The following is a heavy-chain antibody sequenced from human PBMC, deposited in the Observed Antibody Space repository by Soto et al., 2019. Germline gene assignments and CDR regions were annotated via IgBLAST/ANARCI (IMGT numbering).Heavy chain of an antibody. V-gene: IGHV4-31*03. D-gene: IGHD3-22*01. CDR1: GGSISRGGYY. J-gene: IGHJ4*02. CDR2: IYYSGST. Sequence: PSETLSLTCTVSGGSISRGGYYWSWIRQHPGKGLEWIGYIYYSGSTYYNPSLKSRVTISVDTSKNQFSLKLISVTAADTAVYYCARVQGLGDYYDSRYFDYWGQGTLVTVSS. CDR3: ARVQGLGDYYDSRYFDY.